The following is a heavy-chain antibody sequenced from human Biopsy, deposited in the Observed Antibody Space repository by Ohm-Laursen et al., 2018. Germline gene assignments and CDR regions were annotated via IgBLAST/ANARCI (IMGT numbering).Heavy chain of an antibody. V-gene: IGHV3-7*01. D-gene: IGHD2-15*01. Sequence: SLRLSCTASGFTFSTYWMTWVRQAPGKGLEWVANINQDGSEKYCVDSVKGRFTISRDNAKDSLDLQMSSLRVEDTALYYCASAHQYCSATTCNGGSDFWGQGTLVTVSS. CDR3: ASAHQYCSATTCNGGSDF. CDR2: INQDGSEK. J-gene: IGHJ4*02. CDR1: GFTFSTYW.